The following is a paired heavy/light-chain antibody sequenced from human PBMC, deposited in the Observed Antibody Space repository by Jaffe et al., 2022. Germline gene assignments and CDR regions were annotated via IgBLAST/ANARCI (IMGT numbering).Heavy chain of an antibody. D-gene: IGHD2-8*01. CDR1: GGSISSGSYY. CDR3: ARWIDYGGYKTNGDF. CDR2: IHTSGIT. Sequence: QVQLQESGPGLVKPSQTLSLTCTVSGGSISSGSYYWNWIRQPAGKGLEWIGRIHTSGITNYNPSLKSRVTVSMDTSKNQFSLKLSSVTAADTAVYYCARWIDYGGYKTNGDFWGQGTLVTVSS. V-gene: IGHV4-61*02. J-gene: IGHJ4*02.
Light chain of an antibody. CDR1: QSISSW. J-gene: IGKJ2*01. CDR2: KAS. Sequence: DIQMTQSPSTLSASVGDRVTITCRASQSISSWLAWYQLKPGRAPKLLIYKASSLESGVPSRFSGSGSGTEFTLTISSLQPDDFATYYCQQYDSDIYTFGQGTNLEIK. CDR3: QQYDSDIYT. V-gene: IGKV1-5*03.